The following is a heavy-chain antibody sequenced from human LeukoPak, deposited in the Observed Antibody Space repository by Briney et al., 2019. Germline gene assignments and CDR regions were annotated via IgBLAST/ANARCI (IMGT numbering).Heavy chain of an antibody. CDR3: ARGRHYYDSSGYAGY. CDR2: INPNSGGT. CDR1: GYTFTSYG. V-gene: IGHV1-2*02. J-gene: IGHJ4*02. Sequence: EASVKVSCKASGYTFTSYGISWVRQAPGQGLEWMGWINPNSGGTNYQGRVTMTRDTSISTAYMELSRLRSDDTAVYYCARGRHYYDSSGYAGYWGQGTLVTVSS. D-gene: IGHD3-22*01.